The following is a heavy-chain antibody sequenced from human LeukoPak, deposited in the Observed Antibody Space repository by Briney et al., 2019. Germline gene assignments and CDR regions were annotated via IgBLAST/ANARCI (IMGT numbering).Heavy chain of an antibody. CDR2: IHSSGRT. J-gene: IGHJ6*02. V-gene: IGHV4-4*07. Sequence: SETLSLTCRVSGGSISSYSWSWIRQPAGNALEWIGRIHSSGRTNYNPSLKSRVTMSVDTSKNQFSLKLNSVTAADMAVYYCARGSGGGSGAYYKDHYYGMDVWGPGTTVTVS. CDR3: ARGSGGGSGAYYKDHYYGMDV. D-gene: IGHD3-10*01. CDR1: GGSISSYS.